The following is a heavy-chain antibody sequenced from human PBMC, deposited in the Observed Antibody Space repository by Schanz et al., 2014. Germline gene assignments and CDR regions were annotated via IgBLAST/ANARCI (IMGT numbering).Heavy chain of an antibody. D-gene: IGHD3-22*01. CDR3: ARSMIIVDKAFDY. V-gene: IGHV3-30*04. CDR2: IAYDGSRK. Sequence: EQVLESGGGFVQPGGSLRLSCATSGFTFTTFAMTWVRQAPGKGLDWVAFIAYDGSRKYYADSVKGRFTISRDNSKXTLYLQMNSXXXXXXXXYYCARSMIIVDKAFDYWGQGTLVTVSS. CDR1: GFTFTTFA. J-gene: IGHJ4*02.